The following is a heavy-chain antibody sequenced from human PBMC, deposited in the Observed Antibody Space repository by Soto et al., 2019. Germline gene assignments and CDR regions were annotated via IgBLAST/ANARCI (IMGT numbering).Heavy chain of an antibody. CDR3: ARDSGYSSSWYSF. D-gene: IGHD6-13*01. CDR1: GFTFSSYG. Sequence: QVQLVESGGGVVQPGRSLRLSCAASGFTFSSYGMHWVRQAPGKGLEWVAVIWYDGSNKYYADSVKGRFTISRDNSKNTLYLQINSLRAEDTAVYYCARDSGYSSSWYSFWGQGTLVTVSS. CDR2: IWYDGSNK. J-gene: IGHJ4*02. V-gene: IGHV3-33*01.